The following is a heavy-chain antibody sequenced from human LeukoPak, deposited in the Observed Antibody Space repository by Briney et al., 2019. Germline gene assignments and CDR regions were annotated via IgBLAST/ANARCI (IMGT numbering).Heavy chain of an antibody. Sequence: GASVKVSCKASGYTFTSYGISWVRQAPGQGLEWMGWISAYNGNTNYAQKLQGRVTMTTDTSTSTAYMELRSLRSDDTAVYYCAREGRITMVRGVIIGGYFDYWGQGTLVTVSS. J-gene: IGHJ4*02. CDR2: ISAYNGNT. CDR1: GYTFTSYG. V-gene: IGHV1-18*01. D-gene: IGHD3-10*01. CDR3: AREGRITMVRGVIIGGYFDY.